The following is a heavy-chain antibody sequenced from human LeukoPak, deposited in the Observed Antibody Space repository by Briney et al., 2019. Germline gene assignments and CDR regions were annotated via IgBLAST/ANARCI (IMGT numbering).Heavy chain of an antibody. V-gene: IGHV6-1*01. CDR2: TYYRSKWYN. Sequence: SQTLSLTCAISGDSVSSNSAAWNWIRQSPSRGLEWLGRTYYRSKWYNDYAVSVKSRITINPDTSKNQFSLQLNSVTPEDTAVYYCARTGKYYCGGDCYSAGFDPWGQGTLVTVSS. D-gene: IGHD2-21*02. CDR1: GDSVSSNSAA. J-gene: IGHJ5*02. CDR3: ARTGKYYCGGDCYSAGFDP.